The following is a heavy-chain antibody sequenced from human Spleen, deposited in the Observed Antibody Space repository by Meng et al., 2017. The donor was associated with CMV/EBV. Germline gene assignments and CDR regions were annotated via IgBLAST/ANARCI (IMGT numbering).Heavy chain of an antibody. V-gene: IGHV2-5*01. CDR1: GFSLTASGVC. J-gene: IGHJ5*02. CDR2: IYWNDDE. CDR3: ARRLSNWFDP. D-gene: IGHD3-16*01. Sequence: STCSGFSLTASGVCVGWIRQPPGKALEWIALIYWNDDERYSPSLRNRLTITKDTSKNQVVLTMTNMDPVDTATYYCARRLSNWFDPWGQGTLVTVSS.